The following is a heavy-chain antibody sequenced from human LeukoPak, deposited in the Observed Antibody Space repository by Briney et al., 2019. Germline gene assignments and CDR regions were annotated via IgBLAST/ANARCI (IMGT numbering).Heavy chain of an antibody. J-gene: IGHJ4*02. CDR3: ARCSGGSCYLPFDY. CDR1: GYTFTSYG. Sequence: GASVKVSCKASGYTFTSYGISWVRQAPGQGLEWMGWISADNGNTKYSQQKLQGRVTTTTDTSTSTAYMELRSLRSDDTAVYYCARCSGGSCYLPFDYWGQGTLVTVSS. CDR2: ISADNGNT. D-gene: IGHD2-15*01. V-gene: IGHV1-18*01.